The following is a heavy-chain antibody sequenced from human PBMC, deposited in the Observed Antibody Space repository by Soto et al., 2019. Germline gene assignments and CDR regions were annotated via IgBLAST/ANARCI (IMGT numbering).Heavy chain of an antibody. J-gene: IGHJ4*02. CDR3: ARAEEYYYDSSGYYYD. Sequence: EVQLLESGGGLVQPGGSLRLSCAASGFTFSSYAMSWVRQAPGKGLEWVSSISSSSSYIYYADSVKGRFTISRDNAKNSLYLQMNSLRAEDTAVYYCARAEEYYYDSSGYYYDWGQGTLVTVSS. CDR1: GFTFSSYA. V-gene: IGHV3-21*01. CDR2: ISSSSSYI. D-gene: IGHD3-22*01.